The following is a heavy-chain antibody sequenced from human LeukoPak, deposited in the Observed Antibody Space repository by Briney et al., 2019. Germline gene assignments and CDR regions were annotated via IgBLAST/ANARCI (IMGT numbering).Heavy chain of an antibody. V-gene: IGHV3-15*01. J-gene: IGHJ4*02. CDR1: GFTFSYAW. CDR2: IRGKTDGGTT. CDR3: TTEMDTAIYY. D-gene: IGHD5-18*01. Sequence: GRSLRLSCAASGFTFSYAWMTWVSQPPGKGIELVGRIRGKTDGGTTDYAAPVKGRFTISRDDSKNTLYLQMNSLRTEDTAVYYCTTEMDTAIYYWGQGTLVTVSS.